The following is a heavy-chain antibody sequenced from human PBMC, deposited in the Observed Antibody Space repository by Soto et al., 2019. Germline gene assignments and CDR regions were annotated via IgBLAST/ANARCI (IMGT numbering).Heavy chain of an antibody. CDR3: ARSTTRTNYADCFDP. CDR1: GFIVSSSY. Sequence: EVPVVESGGGLVQPGGSLRLSCAASGFIVSSSYMSWVRQAPGKGLEWVAVIYRAGSTYYADSVKGRFTIYRDSSKSRLYLQMDSLRAEATAVYYCARSTTRTNYADCFDPWGQGTLVTVSS. CDR2: IYRAGST. J-gene: IGHJ5*02. D-gene: IGHD4-17*01. V-gene: IGHV3-66*01.